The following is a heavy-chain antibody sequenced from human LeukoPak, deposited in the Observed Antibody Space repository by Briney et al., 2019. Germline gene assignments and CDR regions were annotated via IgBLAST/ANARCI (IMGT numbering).Heavy chain of an antibody. D-gene: IGHD4-23*01. V-gene: IGHV4-39*01. CDR1: GGSISSSSYY. CDR3: ARRVYGGKMDRWFDP. J-gene: IGHJ5*02. Sequence: PSETLSLTCTVSGGSISSSSYYWGWIRQPPGKGLEWIGSIYYSGSTYYNPSLKSRVTISVDTSKNQFSLKLSSVTAADTAVYYCARRVYGGKMDRWFDPWGQGTLVTVSS. CDR2: IYYSGST.